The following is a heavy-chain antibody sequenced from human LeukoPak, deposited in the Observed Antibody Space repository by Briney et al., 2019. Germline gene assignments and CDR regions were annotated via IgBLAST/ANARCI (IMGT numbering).Heavy chain of an antibody. V-gene: IGHV4-34*01. CDR1: GGSFSGYY. CDR3: ARVYSSNWPRPYYYFYSMDV. CDR2: INHSGST. J-gene: IGHJ6*03. D-gene: IGHD6-13*01. Sequence: PSETLSLTCAVYGGSFSGYYWSWIRQPPGKGLEWIGEINHSGSTNYNPSLKSRVTISVDTSYNQFSLKLRSVTAADTAVYYCARVYSSNWPRPYYYFYSMDVWGKGTTVTVSS.